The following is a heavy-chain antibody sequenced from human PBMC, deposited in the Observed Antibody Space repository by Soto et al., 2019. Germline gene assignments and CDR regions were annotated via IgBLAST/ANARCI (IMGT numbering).Heavy chain of an antibody. CDR3: AKDFGRVAAPLGDYYYYGMDV. CDR1: RFTFDDYS. CDR2: ISWDGDST. D-gene: IGHD2-15*01. Sequence: EVQLVESGGVVVQPGGSLRLSCAASRFTFDDYSMHWVRQAPGKGLEWVSLISWDGDSTYYADSVKGRFTISRDNSKNSLYLQMNSLRTEDTALYYCAKDFGRVAAPLGDYYYYGMDVLGQGTTVIGSS. J-gene: IGHJ6*02. V-gene: IGHV3-43*01.